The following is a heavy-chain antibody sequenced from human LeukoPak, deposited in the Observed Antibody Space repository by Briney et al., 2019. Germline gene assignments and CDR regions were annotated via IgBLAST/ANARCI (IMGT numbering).Heavy chain of an antibody. CDR2: ISSSSSTI. CDR3: ARGMVTKDYYFDY. CDR1: GFTFSSYS. Sequence: PGGSLRLSCAASGFTFSSYSMNWVRQAPGRGLEWVSYISSSSSTIYYADSVKGRFTISRDNAKNSLYLQMNSLRAEDTAVYYCARGMVTKDYYFDYWGQGTLVTVSS. D-gene: IGHD5-18*01. V-gene: IGHV3-48*01. J-gene: IGHJ4*02.